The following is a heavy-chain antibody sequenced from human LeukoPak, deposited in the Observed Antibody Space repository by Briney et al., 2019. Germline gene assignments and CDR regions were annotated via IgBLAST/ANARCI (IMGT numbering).Heavy chain of an antibody. D-gene: IGHD1/OR15-1a*01. V-gene: IGHV4-61*01. CDR1: GGSVSSGSYY. J-gene: IGHJ6*02. CDR3: ARGRNNYYGMDV. Sequence: SETLSLTCTVSGGSVSSGSYYWNWIRRPPGKGLEWIGYIYYNGNTNYSPSLKSRVTMSVDTSKNLFSLKVSSVTAADTAVYYCARGRNNYYGMDVWGQGTTVTVSS. CDR2: IYYNGNT.